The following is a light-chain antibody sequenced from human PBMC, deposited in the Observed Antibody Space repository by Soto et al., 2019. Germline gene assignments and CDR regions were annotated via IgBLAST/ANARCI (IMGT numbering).Light chain of an antibody. V-gene: IGKV3-15*01. CDR2: GAS. Sequence: EIGMTHSPATLSVSTGERATLSCRASQSVSSNLAWYQQKPGQAPRLLIYGASTRATGIPARFSGSGSGTEFTLTICSLQSEDFAVYYCQQYNNWPQTFGQGTKVDI. CDR1: QSVSSN. CDR3: QQYNNWPQT. J-gene: IGKJ1*01.